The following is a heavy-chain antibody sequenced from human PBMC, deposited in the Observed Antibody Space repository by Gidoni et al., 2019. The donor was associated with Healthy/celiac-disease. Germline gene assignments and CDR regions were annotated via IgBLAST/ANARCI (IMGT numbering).Heavy chain of an antibody. J-gene: IGHJ4*02. CDR3: AKDRLGD. D-gene: IGHD3-3*01. CDR2: ISYDGSNK. CDR1: GFNFSSYG. Sequence: QVQLVESGGGVVQPGRSLRLSCAASGFNFSSYGMHWVRQAPGKGLEWVAVISYDGSNKYYADSVKGRFTISRDNSKNTLYLQMNSLRAEDTAVYYCAKDRLGDWGQGTLVTVSS. V-gene: IGHV3-30*18.